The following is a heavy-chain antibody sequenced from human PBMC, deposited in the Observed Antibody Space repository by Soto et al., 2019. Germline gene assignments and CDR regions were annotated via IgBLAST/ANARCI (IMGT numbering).Heavy chain of an antibody. D-gene: IGHD2-8*01. J-gene: IGHJ4*02. CDR3: ARGRMVYAKTHAFYLDY. CDR1: GGSFSGYY. Sequence: PSETLSLTCAVYGGSFSGYYWSWIRQPPGKGLEWIGEINHSGSTNYNPSLKSRVTISVDTSKNQFSLKLSSVTAADTAVYYCARGRMVYAKTHAFYLDYWGQGTLVTVSS. CDR2: INHSGST. V-gene: IGHV4-34*01.